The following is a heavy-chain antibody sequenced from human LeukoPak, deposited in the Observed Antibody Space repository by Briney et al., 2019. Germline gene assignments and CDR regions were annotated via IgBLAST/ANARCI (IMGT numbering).Heavy chain of an antibody. V-gene: IGHV3-30*01. J-gene: IGHJ4*02. CDR3: AREWGSGYFEY. CDR1: GFTFSSYA. D-gene: IGHD3-16*01. Sequence: WRSLRLSCAASGFTFSSYAMHWVRQAPGKGLEGVAVISYDGSNKYYADSVKGRFTISRDNSKNTLYLQMNSLRAEDTAVYYCAREWGSGYFEYWGQGTL. CDR2: ISYDGSNK.